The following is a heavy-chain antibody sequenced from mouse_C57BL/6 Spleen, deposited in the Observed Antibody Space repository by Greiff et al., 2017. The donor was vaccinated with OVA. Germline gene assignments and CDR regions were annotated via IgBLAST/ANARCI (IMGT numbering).Heavy chain of an antibody. CDR1: GFTFSSYG. D-gene: IGHD3-2*02. CDR3: ARPAQALYFDY. CDR2: ISSGGSYT. J-gene: IGHJ2*01. Sequence: EVKLVESGGDLVKPGGSLKLSCAASGFTFSSYGMSWVRQTPDKRLEWVATISSGGSYTYYPDRVKGRVTISRDNAKNTLYLQMSSLKSEDTAMYYCARPAQALYFDYWGQGTTLTVSS. V-gene: IGHV5-6*01.